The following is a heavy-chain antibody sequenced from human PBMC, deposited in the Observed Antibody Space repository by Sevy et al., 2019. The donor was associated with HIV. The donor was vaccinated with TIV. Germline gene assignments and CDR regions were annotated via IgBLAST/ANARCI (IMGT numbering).Heavy chain of an antibody. CDR3: ARGISFSYAKKGDWVNWYFDL. CDR1: GYTFNSHD. D-gene: IGHD2-21*01. V-gene: IGHV1-8*01. Sequence: ASVKVSCEASGYTFNSHDINWIRQAPGQGLEWMGWMNPNSGNTGYGQRFQGRVTMTRTTSISTAYMELNGLRSEDTAIYYCARGISFSYAKKGDWVNWYFDLWGRCTLVTVSS. J-gene: IGHJ2*01. CDR2: MNPNSGNT.